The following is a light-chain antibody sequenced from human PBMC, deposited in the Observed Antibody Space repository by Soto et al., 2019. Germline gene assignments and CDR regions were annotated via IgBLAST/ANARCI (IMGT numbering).Light chain of an antibody. CDR1: SSDVGGYNY. V-gene: IGLV2-14*01. J-gene: IGLJ1*01. CDR2: DVS. Sequence: QSVLPQPASVYGSPGQSITISCTGTSSDVGGYNYVSWYQQHPGKAPKLMIYDVSNRPSGVSNRFSGSKSGNTASLTISGLQAEDEADYYCSSYTSSSTYVFGTGTKVTVL. CDR3: SSYTSSSTYV.